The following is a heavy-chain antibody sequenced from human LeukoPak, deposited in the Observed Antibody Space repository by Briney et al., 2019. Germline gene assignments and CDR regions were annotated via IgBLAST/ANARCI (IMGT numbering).Heavy chain of an antibody. D-gene: IGHD1-14*01. Sequence: GGSLRLSCAASGFTFSSYEMNWVRQAPGKGLEWVSYISSSGSTIYYADSVKGRFTVSRDNAKNSLYLQMSSLRAEDTAVYYCARVTVAESVDYWGQGTLVTVSS. J-gene: IGHJ4*02. CDR2: ISSSGSTI. CDR3: ARVTVAESVDY. V-gene: IGHV3-48*03. CDR1: GFTFSSYE.